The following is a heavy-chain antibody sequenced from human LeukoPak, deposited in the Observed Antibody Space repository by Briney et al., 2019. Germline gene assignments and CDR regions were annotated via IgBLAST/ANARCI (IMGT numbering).Heavy chain of an antibody. CDR1: GGTFSSYA. V-gene: IGHV1-69*04. CDR2: IIPILGIA. D-gene: IGHD3-22*01. Sequence: ASVKVSCTASGGTFSSYAISWVRQAPGQGLEWMGRIIPILGIANYAQKFQGRVTITADKSTSTAYMELSSLRSEDTAVYYCARDATPYYYDSSGYYPNWFDPWGQGTLVTVSS. J-gene: IGHJ5*02. CDR3: ARDATPYYYDSSGYYPNWFDP.